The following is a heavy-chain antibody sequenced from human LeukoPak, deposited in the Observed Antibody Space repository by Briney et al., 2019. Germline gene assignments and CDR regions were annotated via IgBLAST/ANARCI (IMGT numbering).Heavy chain of an antibody. D-gene: IGHD4-17*01. Sequence: GGSLRLSCAASGFTFSSYAMSWVRQAPGKGLKWVSAISGSGGSTHSADSVKGRFTISRDNSKNTLYLQMNSLRAEDTAVYYCAKVQANGDYSGFDYWGQGTLVTVSS. CDR3: AKVQANGDYSGFDY. V-gene: IGHV3-23*01. CDR2: ISGSGGST. J-gene: IGHJ4*02. CDR1: GFTFSSYA.